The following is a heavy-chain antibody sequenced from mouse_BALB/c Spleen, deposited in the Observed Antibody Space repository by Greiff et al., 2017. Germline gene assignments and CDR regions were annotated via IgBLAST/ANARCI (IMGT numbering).Heavy chain of an antibody. V-gene: IGHV5-15*02. CDR3: ARDGGGYAMDY. CDR1: GFTFSDYG. Sequence: VKLMESGGGLVQPGGSRKLSCAASGFTFSDYGMAWVRQAPGKGPEWVAFISNLAYSIYYADTVTGRFTISRENAKNTLYLEMSSLRSEDTAMYYCARDGGGYAMDYWGQGTSVTVSS. CDR2: ISNLAYSI. J-gene: IGHJ4*01.